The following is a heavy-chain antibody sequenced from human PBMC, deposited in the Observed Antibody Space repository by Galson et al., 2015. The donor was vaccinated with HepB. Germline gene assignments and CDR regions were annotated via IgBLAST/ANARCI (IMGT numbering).Heavy chain of an antibody. V-gene: IGHV1-3*04. Sequence: SVQISCKASGYTFSNYNMHWVRQAPGQSVEWIGWIHTDNGHTRYSQKFQGRVTMTADASTGTAYLELRNLRSDDTAVYYCARDSRLELRLNNYFSYGMDVWGQGSAVIVSS. CDR2: IHTDNGHT. CDR1: GYTFSNYN. D-gene: IGHD1-1*01. CDR3: ARDSRLELRLNNYFSYGMDV. J-gene: IGHJ6*02.